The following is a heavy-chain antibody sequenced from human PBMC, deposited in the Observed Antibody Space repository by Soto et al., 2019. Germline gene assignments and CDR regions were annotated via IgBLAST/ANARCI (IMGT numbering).Heavy chain of an antibody. CDR2: IYPGDSNT. V-gene: IGHV5-51*01. CDR3: ARQGYCSNTACYTVDY. CDR1: GYSFTNYW. Sequence: GESLKISCTGSGYSFTNYWIGWVRQMPGKGLEWMGIIYPGDSNTRYSPSFQGQVTISADKSISTAYLQWSSLKASDTAMYFCARQGYCSNTACYTVDYWGQGTLGTVSS. D-gene: IGHD2-2*02. J-gene: IGHJ4*02.